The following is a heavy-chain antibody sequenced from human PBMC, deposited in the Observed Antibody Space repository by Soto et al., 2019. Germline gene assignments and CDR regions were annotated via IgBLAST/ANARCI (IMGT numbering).Heavy chain of an antibody. V-gene: IGHV1-46*03. Sequence: QVQLVQSGAEVKKPGASVKVSCKASGYTFTSYYMHWVRQAPGQGLEWMGIINVSGGSAIYAQKFQGRVTMPSHTSXSTVYMELSSLRSEDTAVYYCTRGIAAAGTAWFDPWGQGTLVTVSS. CDR1: GYTFTSYY. D-gene: IGHD6-13*01. CDR3: TRGIAAAGTAWFDP. J-gene: IGHJ5*02. CDR2: INVSGGSA.